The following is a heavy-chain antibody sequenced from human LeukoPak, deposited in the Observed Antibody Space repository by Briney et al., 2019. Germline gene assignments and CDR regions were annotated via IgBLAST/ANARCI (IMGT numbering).Heavy chain of an antibody. CDR1: GYTFTSYG. Sequence: ASVKVSCKASGYTFTSYGISWVRQAPGQGLEWMGWNSAYNGNTNYAQKLQGRVTMTTDTSTSTAYMELRSLRSDDTAVYYCARVGGRGPYYDFWSGYYGNWFDPWGQGTLVTVSS. V-gene: IGHV1-18*01. CDR3: ARVGGRGPYYDFWSGYYGNWFDP. CDR2: NSAYNGNT. J-gene: IGHJ5*02. D-gene: IGHD3-3*01.